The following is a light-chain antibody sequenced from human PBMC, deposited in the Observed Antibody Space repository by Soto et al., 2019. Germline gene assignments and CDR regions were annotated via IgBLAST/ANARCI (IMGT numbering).Light chain of an antibody. CDR1: SSDVGNYNL. V-gene: IGLV2-23*01. Sequence: QSALTQPASVSGSPGQSITISCTGTSSDVGNYNLVSWYQQHPGKAPKLMIYEGSKRPSGVSNRFSGSKSGNTASLTISGLQAEDEADYYCCSYAGGYTWLFGGGTKLTGL. CDR2: EGS. CDR3: CSYAGGYTWL. J-gene: IGLJ3*02.